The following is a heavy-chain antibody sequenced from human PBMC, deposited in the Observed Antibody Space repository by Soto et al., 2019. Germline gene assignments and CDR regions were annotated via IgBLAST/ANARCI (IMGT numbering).Heavy chain of an antibody. J-gene: IGHJ5*02. D-gene: IGHD2-15*01. CDR3: ARSLDIVVVVAATKNWFDP. V-gene: IGHV1-18*01. Sequence: ASVNVSCKASGYTFTSYGISWVRQAPGQGLEWMGWISAYNGNTNYAQKLQGRVTMTTDTSTSTAYMELRSLRSDDTAVYYCARSLDIVVVVAATKNWFDPWGQGTLVTVSS. CDR1: GYTFTSYG. CDR2: ISAYNGNT.